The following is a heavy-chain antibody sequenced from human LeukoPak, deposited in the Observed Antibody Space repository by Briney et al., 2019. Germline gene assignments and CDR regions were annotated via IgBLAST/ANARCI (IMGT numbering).Heavy chain of an antibody. J-gene: IGHJ3*02. D-gene: IGHD6-13*01. CDR1: GFSLSSYW. Sequence: GGSLRLSCAASGFSLSSYWMHWVRQAPGKGLVWVSRVNSDGTSTNYADSVKGRFTVSRDSAKNTLCLQMNSLRVEDTAVYYCARAATGSRNAFDIWGQGTVVTVSS. V-gene: IGHV3-74*01. CDR2: VNSDGTST. CDR3: ARAATGSRNAFDI.